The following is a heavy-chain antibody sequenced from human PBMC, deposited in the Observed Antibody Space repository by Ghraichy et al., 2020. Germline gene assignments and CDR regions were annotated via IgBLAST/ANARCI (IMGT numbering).Heavy chain of an antibody. Sequence: SETLSLTCAVYGGSFSGYYWSWIRQPPGKGLEWIGEINHSGSTNYNPSLKSRVTISVDTSKNQFSLKLSSVTAADTAVYYCARVRRIAVAGTVTWFDPWGQGTLVTVSS. D-gene: IGHD6-19*01. CDR3: ARVRRIAVAGTVTWFDP. V-gene: IGHV4-34*01. CDR2: INHSGST. CDR1: GGSFSGYY. J-gene: IGHJ5*02.